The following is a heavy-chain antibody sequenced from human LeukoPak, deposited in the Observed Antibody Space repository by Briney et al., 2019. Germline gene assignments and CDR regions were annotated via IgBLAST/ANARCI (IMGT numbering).Heavy chain of an antibody. CDR2: SNHSGST. Sequence: PSETLSLTCAVYGGSFSGYYWSWIRQPPGKGLEWIGESNHSGSTKYNPSLKSRVTISVDTSKNQFSLKLSSVTAADTAVYYCARESGSYPFDYWGQGTLVTVSS. D-gene: IGHD1-26*01. J-gene: IGHJ4*02. V-gene: IGHV4-34*01. CDR3: ARESGSYPFDY. CDR1: GGSFSGYY.